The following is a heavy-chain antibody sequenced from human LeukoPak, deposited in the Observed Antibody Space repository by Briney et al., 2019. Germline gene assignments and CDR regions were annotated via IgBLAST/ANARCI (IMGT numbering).Heavy chain of an antibody. CDR3: ARGGGFGSPPAY. V-gene: IGHV4-59*01. CDR2: IYHSGSV. J-gene: IGHJ4*02. CDR1: GGSISNYY. D-gene: IGHD3-10*01. Sequence: SETLSLTCTVSGGSISNYYWSWIRQPPGKGLEWIGYIYHSGSVNYNPSLESRVTISVDTTNNQFSLKLNSVTAADTAVYYCARGGGFGSPPAYWGQGTLVTVSS.